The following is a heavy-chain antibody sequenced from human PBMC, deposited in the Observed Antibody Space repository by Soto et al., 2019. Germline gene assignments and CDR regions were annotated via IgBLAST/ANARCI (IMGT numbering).Heavy chain of an antibody. Sequence: PGGSLRLSCAASGFTFSTYDMSWVRQASGKGLEWVSAISGSGLSTYYTDSVKGRFTISRDNSKNTLHLEMNSLRAEDTAVYYCAKVGPYDSGSYMFRYNWFGPWGPGTLVTVSS. D-gene: IGHD3-10*01. CDR1: GFTFSTYD. CDR2: ISGSGLST. V-gene: IGHV3-23*01. J-gene: IGHJ5*02. CDR3: AKVGPYDSGSYMFRYNWFGP.